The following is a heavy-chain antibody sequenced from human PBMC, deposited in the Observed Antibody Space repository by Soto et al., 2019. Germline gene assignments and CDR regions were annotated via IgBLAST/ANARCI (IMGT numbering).Heavy chain of an antibody. Sequence: GGSLRLSCSAAGFSFSDFAIHWVRQAPGKGLEYVSAISNNASDTYYADSVRGRFTISRDNSKNTLYLQMSGLTPEDTAVYYCVKEVGPCCDWSYYFDYWGQGTVVTVSS. CDR3: VKEVGPCCDWSYYFDY. J-gene: IGHJ4*02. CDR1: GFSFSDFA. V-gene: IGHV3-64D*06. D-gene: IGHD3-9*01. CDR2: ISNNASDT.